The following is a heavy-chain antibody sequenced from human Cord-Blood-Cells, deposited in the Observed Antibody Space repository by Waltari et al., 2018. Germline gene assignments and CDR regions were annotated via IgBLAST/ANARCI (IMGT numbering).Heavy chain of an antibody. J-gene: IGHJ4*02. CDR2: IYYSGST. CDR3: ARAYSSSYYFDY. Sequence: QLQLQESGPGLVKPSETLSLTCTVSGGSISSSSYYWGWIRQPPGKGLEWIGSIYYSGSTYHTPSLKSRVTISVDTSKNQFSLKLSSVTAADTAVYDCARAYSSSYYFDYWGQGTLVTVSS. CDR1: GGSISSSSYY. V-gene: IGHV4-39*01. D-gene: IGHD6-6*01.